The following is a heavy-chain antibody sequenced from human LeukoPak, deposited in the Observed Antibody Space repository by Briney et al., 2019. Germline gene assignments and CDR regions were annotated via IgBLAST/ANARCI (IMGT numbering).Heavy chain of an antibody. V-gene: IGHV4-34*01. Sequence: SETLSLTCAVYGGSFSGYYWSWIRQPPGKGREWIGSIYYSGSTYYNPSLKSRVTISVDTSKNQFSLKLSSVTAADTAVYYCARDLKRGGYEYWGQGTLVTVSS. CDR2: IYYSGST. CDR1: GGSFSGYY. D-gene: IGHD5-12*01. J-gene: IGHJ4*02. CDR3: ARDLKRGGYEY.